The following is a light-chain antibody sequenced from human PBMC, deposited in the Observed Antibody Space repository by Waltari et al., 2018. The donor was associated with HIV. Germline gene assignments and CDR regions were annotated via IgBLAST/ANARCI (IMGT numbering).Light chain of an antibody. CDR1: KIGSKS. Sequence: SYVLTQPPSVSVAPGQTARITCGGNKIGSKSVHWYEKKAGQAPVLVVYNGSDRPSGIPGRFSGSRSGNTATLTSSRVEAGDEADYYCHVWDRSSDHHVFGTGTKVTVL. V-gene: IGLV3-21*02. CDR2: NGS. CDR3: HVWDRSSDHHV. J-gene: IGLJ1*01.